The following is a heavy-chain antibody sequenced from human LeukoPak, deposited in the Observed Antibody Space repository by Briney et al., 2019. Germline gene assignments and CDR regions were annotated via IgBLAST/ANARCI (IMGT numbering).Heavy chain of an antibody. CDR2: INHSGST. CDR1: GGSFSGYY. D-gene: IGHD1-26*01. Sequence: SETLSLTCAVYGGSFSGYYWSWIRQPPGKGLEWIGEINHSGSTNYNPSLKSRVTISVDTSKNQFSLKLSSVTAADTAVYYCASVAGLWGFDPWGQGTLVTVSS. J-gene: IGHJ5*02. CDR3: ASVAGLWGFDP. V-gene: IGHV4-34*01.